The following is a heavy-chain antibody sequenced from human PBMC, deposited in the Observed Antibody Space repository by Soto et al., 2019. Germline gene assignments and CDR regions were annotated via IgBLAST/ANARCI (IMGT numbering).Heavy chain of an antibody. D-gene: IGHD1-1*01. V-gene: IGHV4-34*01. CDR2: VHQSGNS. Sequence: SETLCLTCSVAWGSSRGYCWSWIRKPPGKGLEWIGEVHQSGNSNYNPSLKSRVIISVDKPKNQFSLNLSSVTDAVTSFYYCARGERPQRLDYRGQRTLVTLPS. J-gene: IGHJ4*02. CDR3: ARGERPQRLDY. CDR1: WGSSRGYC.